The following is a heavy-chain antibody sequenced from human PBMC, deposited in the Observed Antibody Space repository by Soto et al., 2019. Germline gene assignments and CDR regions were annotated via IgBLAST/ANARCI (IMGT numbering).Heavy chain of an antibody. J-gene: IGHJ4*02. Sequence: QIQLVQSGAEVRKPGASVKVFCKASGYIFTSYGISWVRQAPGQGLEWMGWISGYRGNTNSAQKLQGRVTMTTDTSTGTDHMGLRSMRSADTAVYYWARDRGVRGSPWEYRYAVGPFDYWGQGTLVTVSS. CDR3: ARDRGVRGSPWEYRYAVGPFDY. D-gene: IGHD5-18*01. CDR1: GYIFTSYG. V-gene: IGHV1-18*01. CDR2: ISGYRGNT.